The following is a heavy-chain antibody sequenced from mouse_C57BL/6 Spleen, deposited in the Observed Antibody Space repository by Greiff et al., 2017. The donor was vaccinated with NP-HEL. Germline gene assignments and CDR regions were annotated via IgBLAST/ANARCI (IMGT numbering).Heavy chain of an antibody. V-gene: IGHV1-82*01. Sequence: VKLQESGPELVKPGASVKISCKASGYAFSSSWMNWVKQRPGKGLEWIGRIYPGDGDTNYNGKFKGKATLTADKSSSTAYMQLSSLTSEDSAVYFCARGGGTRAMDYWGQGTSVTVSS. CDR1: GYAFSSSW. J-gene: IGHJ4*01. CDR2: IYPGDGDT. D-gene: IGHD4-1*01. CDR3: ARGGGTRAMDY.